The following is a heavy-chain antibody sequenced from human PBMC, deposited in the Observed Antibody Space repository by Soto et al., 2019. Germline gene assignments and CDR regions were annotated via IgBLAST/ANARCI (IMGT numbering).Heavy chain of an antibody. Sequence: PSETLSLTCAVYGGSFSGYYWSWIRQPPGKGLEWIGEINHSGSTNYNPSLKSRVTISVDTSKNQFSLKLSSVTAADTAVYYCARGFAEGLTDYWGQGTLVTVSS. CDR1: GGSFSGYY. J-gene: IGHJ4*02. V-gene: IGHV4-34*01. CDR2: INHSGST. D-gene: IGHD3-10*01. CDR3: ARGFAEGLTDY.